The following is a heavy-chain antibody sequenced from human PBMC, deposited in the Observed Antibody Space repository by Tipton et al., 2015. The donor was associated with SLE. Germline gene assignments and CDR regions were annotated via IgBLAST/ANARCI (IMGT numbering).Heavy chain of an antibody. Sequence: LRLSCTVSGGSISSYYWSWIRQPPGKGLEWIGYIYYSGSTNYNPSLKSRVTISVDTSKNQFSLKLSSVTAADTAVYYCARGRGSAFDIWGQGTMVTVPS. CDR1: GGSISSYY. J-gene: IGHJ3*02. CDR2: IYYSGST. V-gene: IGHV4-59*01. CDR3: ARGRGSAFDI.